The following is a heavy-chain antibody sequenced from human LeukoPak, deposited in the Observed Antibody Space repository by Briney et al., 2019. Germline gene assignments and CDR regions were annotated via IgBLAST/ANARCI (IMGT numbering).Heavy chain of an antibody. D-gene: IGHD3-9*01. Sequence: SETLSLTCTVSGGSISSGSYYWSWIRQPAGKGLEWIGRIYTSGSTNYNPSLKSRVTISVDTSKNQFSLKLSSVTAADTAVYYCARDQGYDILSYFDYWGQGTLVTVSS. J-gene: IGHJ4*02. CDR2: IYTSGST. V-gene: IGHV4-61*02. CDR1: GGSISSGSYY. CDR3: ARDQGYDILSYFDY.